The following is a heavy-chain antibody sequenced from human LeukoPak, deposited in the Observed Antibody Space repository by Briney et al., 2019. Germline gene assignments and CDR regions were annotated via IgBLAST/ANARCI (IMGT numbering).Heavy chain of an antibody. D-gene: IGHD5-24*01. V-gene: IGHV3-23*01. CDR3: AKRRDGYRTGFDY. Sequence: PGGSLRLSCAASGFAFSSYAMSWVRQAPGKGLEWVSAISGSGGGTYYADSVKGRFTISRDNSKNTLYLQMNSLRAEDTAVYYCAKRRDGYRTGFDYWGQGTLVTVSS. CDR2: ISGSGGGT. J-gene: IGHJ4*02. CDR1: GFAFSSYA.